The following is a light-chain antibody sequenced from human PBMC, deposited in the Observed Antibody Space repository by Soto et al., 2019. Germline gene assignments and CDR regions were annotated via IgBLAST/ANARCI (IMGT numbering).Light chain of an antibody. V-gene: IGKV1-33*01. CDR3: QQYDNLRLT. CDR2: DAS. Sequence: DLHMTQSPSSLSASVGDRITITCQASQDISNYLNWYQQKPGKAPKLLIYDASNLETGVPSRFSGSGSGTHFSFTISSLQAEDIATYYCQQYDNLRLTFGGGTKVEIK. J-gene: IGKJ4*01. CDR1: QDISNY.